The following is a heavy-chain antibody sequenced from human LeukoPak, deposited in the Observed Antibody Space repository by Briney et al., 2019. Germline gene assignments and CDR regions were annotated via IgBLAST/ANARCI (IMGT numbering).Heavy chain of an antibody. CDR3: ARGRGRWKLDSGRALTPNWFDP. V-gene: IGHV1-8*01. Sequence: ASMKVSCKASGYTFTSYDINWVRQATGQGLEWMGWMNPNSGNTGYAQKFQGRVTMTRNTSISTAYMELSSLRSGDTAVYYCARGRGRWKLDSGRALTPNWFDPWGQGTLVTVSS. CDR2: MNPNSGNT. J-gene: IGHJ5*02. D-gene: IGHD5-12*01. CDR1: GYTFTSYD.